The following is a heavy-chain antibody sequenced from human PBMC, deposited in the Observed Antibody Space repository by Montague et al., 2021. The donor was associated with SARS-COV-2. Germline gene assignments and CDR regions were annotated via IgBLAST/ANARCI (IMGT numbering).Heavy chain of an antibody. CDR1: GGSISSSSYY. CDR2: TYYVGST. Sequence: SETLSLTCTVSGGSISSSSYYWGWIRQPQGKGLEWIGSTYYVGSTYYTPSPRSRVTISVDTSKNQFSLKLSSVTAADTAVYYCARRVTGTTVHYYYYGMDVWGQGTTVTVSS. CDR3: ARRVTGTTVHYYYYGMDV. J-gene: IGHJ6*02. V-gene: IGHV4-39*01. D-gene: IGHD1-20*01.